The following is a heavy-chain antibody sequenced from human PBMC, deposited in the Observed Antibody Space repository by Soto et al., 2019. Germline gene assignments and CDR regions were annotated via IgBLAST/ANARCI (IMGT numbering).Heavy chain of an antibody. CDR2: IIPIFGTA. Sequence: QVQLVQSGAEVKKPGSSVKVSCKASGGTFSSYAISWVRQAPGQGLEWMGGIIPIFGTANYAQQFQGRVTITADESTSTAYMELSSLRSEDTAVDYCARSLWSYSSSSYHFDYWGQGTLVTVSS. CDR1: GGTFSSYA. J-gene: IGHJ4*02. CDR3: ARSLWSYSSSSYHFDY. D-gene: IGHD6-6*01. V-gene: IGHV1-69*01.